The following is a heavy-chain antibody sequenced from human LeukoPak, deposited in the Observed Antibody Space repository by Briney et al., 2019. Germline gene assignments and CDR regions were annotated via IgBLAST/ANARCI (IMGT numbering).Heavy chain of an antibody. V-gene: IGHV3-23*01. CDR2: ISGSGGNT. CDR3: AKVVSGYHFDY. CDR1: GFTFSSYG. J-gene: IGHJ4*02. Sequence: GGSLRLSCAASGFTFSSYGMSWVRRAPGKGPEWVSGISGSGGNTYYADSVKGRFTISRDNSQNTLYLQMNTLRAEDTAVYYCAKVVSGYHFDYWGQGTLVAVSS. D-gene: IGHD5-12*01.